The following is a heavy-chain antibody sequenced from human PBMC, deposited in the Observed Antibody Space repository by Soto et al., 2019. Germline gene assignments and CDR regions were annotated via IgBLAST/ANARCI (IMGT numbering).Heavy chain of an antibody. CDR1: GCTFSSYA. J-gene: IGHJ5*02. V-gene: IGHV1-3*01. CDR2: INPGNGNT. Sequence: ASVKVSCKASGCTFSSYAISCVLQAPGQRLEWMGWINPGNGNTKYSQKFQGRVTITRDTSASTAYMELSRLRSEDTAVYYCAASLINWFGPWGQGTLVTVSS. D-gene: IGHD3-16*01. CDR3: AASLINWFGP.